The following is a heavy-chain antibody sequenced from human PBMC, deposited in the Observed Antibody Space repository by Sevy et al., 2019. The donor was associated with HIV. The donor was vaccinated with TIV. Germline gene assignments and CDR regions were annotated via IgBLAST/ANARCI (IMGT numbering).Heavy chain of an antibody. V-gene: IGHV3-48*02. CDR2: ISSSSSTI. J-gene: IGHJ3*02. CDR1: GFTFSSYS. D-gene: IGHD3-10*01. Sequence: GGSLRLSCAASGFTFSSYSMNWVRQAPGKGLEWVSYISSSSSTIYYADSVKGRFTISRDNAKNSLYLQMNSLRDEDTAVYYCARNHYYRSGSYYDAFDIWGQGTMVTVSS. CDR3: ARNHYYRSGSYYDAFDI.